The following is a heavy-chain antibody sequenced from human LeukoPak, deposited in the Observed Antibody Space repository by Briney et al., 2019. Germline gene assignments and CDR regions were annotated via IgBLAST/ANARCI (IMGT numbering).Heavy chain of an antibody. D-gene: IGHD1-26*01. J-gene: IGHJ5*02. CDR2: IYYSGNT. CDR1: GDSITGYY. CDR3: ARGQIVVAGNWFDP. Sequence: SETLSLTCTVSGDSITGYYWSWIRQPPGKGLEWIGDIYYSGNTNYNPSLKSRVTISIDTSKNQFSLNLRSVTTADTAVYYCARGQIVVAGNWFDPWGQGTLVTVSS. V-gene: IGHV4-59*01.